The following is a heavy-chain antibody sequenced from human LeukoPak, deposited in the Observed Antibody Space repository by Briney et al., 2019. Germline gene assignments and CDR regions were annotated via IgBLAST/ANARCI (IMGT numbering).Heavy chain of an antibody. V-gene: IGHV1-2*02. D-gene: IGHD3-22*01. CDR2: INPNSGGT. CDR3: ARDAGRPFNYYDSSGYYL. J-gene: IGHJ4*02. CDR1: GYTFTGYY. Sequence: ASVKVSCKASGYTFTGYYMHWVRQAPGQGLEWMGWINPNSGGTNYAQKFQGSVTMTRDTSISTAYMELSRLRFDDTAVYYCARDAGRPFNYYDSSGYYLWGQGTLVTVSS.